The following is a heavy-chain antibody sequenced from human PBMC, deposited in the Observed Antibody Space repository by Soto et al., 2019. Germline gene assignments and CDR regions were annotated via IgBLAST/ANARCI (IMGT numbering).Heavy chain of an antibody. CDR1: GFTFGDYA. J-gene: IGHJ5*02. V-gene: IGHV3-23*01. D-gene: IGHD3-10*01. Sequence: QFLESGGGLVQPGGSLRVHCVASGFTFGDYAMSWVRQAPGKGLEWVSSIGGTGTDTYYAASVKGRITISRDNSKSTLYLQLNNLSVDDTAIYPSAKGAVPYNVKWDWFDTWGQGTLVTVSS. CDR3: AKGAVPYNVKWDWFDT. CDR2: IGGTGTDT.